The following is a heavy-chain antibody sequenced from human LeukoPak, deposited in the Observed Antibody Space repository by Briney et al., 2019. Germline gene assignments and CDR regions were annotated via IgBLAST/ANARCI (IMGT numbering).Heavy chain of an antibody. CDR3: ARAPEFSSGWLLDY. CDR2: IHTSGST. V-gene: IGHV4-4*07. J-gene: IGHJ4*02. Sequence: SEALSLTCSVSGDSISTYYWSWIRQSAGKGLEWIGRIHTSGSTNYNPSLKSRVTMSVDTSKTQFSLKVGSVTAADTGVYYCARAPEFSSGWLLDYWDQGSLVTVSS. D-gene: IGHD6-19*01. CDR1: GDSISTYY.